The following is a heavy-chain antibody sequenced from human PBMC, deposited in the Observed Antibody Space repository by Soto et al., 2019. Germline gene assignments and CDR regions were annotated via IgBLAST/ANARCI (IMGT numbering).Heavy chain of an antibody. J-gene: IGHJ4*02. CDR1: GFTFSSYA. Sequence: EVQLLESGGDLVQPGGSLRLSCAASGFTFSSYAMSWVRQAPWKGLEWVSGISGSGDKTYYADSVKGRFTISRDNSKNTLFLQMNSLRAEDTAVYYCARGCWVGSGTSWYREWGQGTLVTVSS. CDR3: ARGCWVGSGTSWYRE. CDR2: ISGSGDKT. D-gene: IGHD2-2*02. V-gene: IGHV3-23*01.